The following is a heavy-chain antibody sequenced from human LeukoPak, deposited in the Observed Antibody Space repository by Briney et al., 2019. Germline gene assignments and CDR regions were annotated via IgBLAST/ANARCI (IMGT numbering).Heavy chain of an antibody. CDR3: ARGSFVRPNWFDP. CDR2: FGSISGDI. CDR1: GFTFSDYN. J-gene: IGHJ5*02. V-gene: IGHV3-21*06. Sequence: PGGSLRLSCAGSGFTFSDYNINWVRQAPGKGLEWVSSFGSISGDIYYADSVKGRFTVSRDNAKNSLYLQMSSLRVEDTAIYYCARGSFVRPNWFDPWGQGTLVTVSS. D-gene: IGHD3-3*02.